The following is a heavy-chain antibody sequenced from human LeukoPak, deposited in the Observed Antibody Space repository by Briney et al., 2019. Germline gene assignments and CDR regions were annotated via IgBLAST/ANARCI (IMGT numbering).Heavy chain of an antibody. CDR3: ARPSVAGYWYFDL. V-gene: IGHV5-51*01. J-gene: IGHJ2*01. CDR1: GYSFPSYW. Sequence: GESLKISCKGSGYSFPSYWIGWVRQMPGKGLEWMGIIYPGDSDTRYSPSFQGHVTISADKSISTAYLQWSSLKASDTAMYYCARPSVAGYWYFDLWGRGTLVTVSS. CDR2: IYPGDSDT. D-gene: IGHD6-19*01.